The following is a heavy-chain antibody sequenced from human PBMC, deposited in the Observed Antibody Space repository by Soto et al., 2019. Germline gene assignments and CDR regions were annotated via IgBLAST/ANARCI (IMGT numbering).Heavy chain of an antibody. CDR1: GGSISSGGYS. V-gene: IGHV4-30-2*01. J-gene: IGHJ6*02. CDR3: ASCPSSGWPRHEGSYYYYGMDV. D-gene: IGHD6-19*01. CDR2: IYHSGST. Sequence: PSETLSLTCAVSGGSISSGGYSWSWIRQPPGKGLEWIGEIYHSGSTNYNPSLKSRVTISVDKSKNQFSLKLSSVTAADTAVYYCASCPSSGWPRHEGSYYYYGMDVWGQGTTVTVSS.